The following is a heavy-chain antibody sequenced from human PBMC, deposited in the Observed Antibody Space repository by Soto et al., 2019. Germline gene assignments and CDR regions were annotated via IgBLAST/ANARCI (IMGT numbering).Heavy chain of an antibody. J-gene: IGHJ4*02. Sequence: QVQLQASGPGLLKPSETLSLTCTVSGGSIRSYYWSWIRQPAGKGLEWIGRIYTSGSTNYNPSLKSRVIMSVDTSTNQFSLTLSSVTAAATAVYYCARLETDVAHYFAYWGQGTLVTVSA. CDR2: IYTSGST. D-gene: IGHD5-12*01. CDR1: GGSIRSYY. V-gene: IGHV4-4*07. CDR3: ARLETDVAHYFAY.